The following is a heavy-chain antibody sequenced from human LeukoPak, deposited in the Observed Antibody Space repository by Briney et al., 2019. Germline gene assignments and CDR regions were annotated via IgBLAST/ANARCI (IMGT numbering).Heavy chain of an antibody. CDR2: ISSSGTTI. D-gene: IGHD6-13*01. J-gene: IGHJ4*02. CDR3: ARDMTAAGHYFDY. V-gene: IGHV3-48*02. Sequence: GRSLRLSCAASGFTFSTYSMNWVRQAPGKGLEWVSYISSSGTTIYYADSVKGRFTISRDNAKNSLYLQMNSLRDEDTAVYYCARDMTAAGHYFDYWGQGTLVTVSS. CDR1: GFTFSTYS.